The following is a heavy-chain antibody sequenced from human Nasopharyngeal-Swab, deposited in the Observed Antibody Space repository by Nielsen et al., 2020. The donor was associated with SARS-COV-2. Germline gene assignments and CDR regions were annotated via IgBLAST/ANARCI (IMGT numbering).Heavy chain of an antibody. CDR2: ISGSGGST. CDR3: AGSDWPPFDY. D-gene: IGHD6-19*01. Sequence: WIRQPPGKGLEWVSAISGSGGSTYYADSVKGRFTISRDNSKNTLYLQMNSLRAEDTAVYYCAGSDWPPFDYWGQGTLVTVSS. J-gene: IGHJ4*02. V-gene: IGHV3-23*01.